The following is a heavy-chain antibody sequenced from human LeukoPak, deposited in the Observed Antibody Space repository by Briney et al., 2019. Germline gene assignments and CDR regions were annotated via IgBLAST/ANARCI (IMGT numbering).Heavy chain of an antibody. D-gene: IGHD5-18*01. V-gene: IGHV3-48*03. CDR2: ISSSGTTI. Sequence: GGSLRLSCAASGFTFSSYEMNWVRQAPGKGLEWVSYISSSGTTIYSADSMKGRFTISRDNAKNSLYLQMNSLRAEDTAVYYCARDSTADKYSYGAIDFWGQGTLVTVSS. CDR3: ARDSTADKYSYGAIDF. J-gene: IGHJ4*02. CDR1: GFTFSSYE.